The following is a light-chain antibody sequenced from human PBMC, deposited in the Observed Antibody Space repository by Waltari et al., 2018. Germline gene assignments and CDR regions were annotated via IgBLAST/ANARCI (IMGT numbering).Light chain of an antibody. Sequence: SSELTQDPAVSVALGQTVRITCQGDSLRHYYATWYQQKPGQAPVLVIYGKSSRPWGIPDRFSSSTSGNTASLIITGAQAEDEADYYCTPRDTTTYHLGVFGGGTKLTVL. V-gene: IGLV3-19*01. CDR3: TPRDTTTYHLGV. CDR2: GKS. J-gene: IGLJ3*02. CDR1: SLRHYY.